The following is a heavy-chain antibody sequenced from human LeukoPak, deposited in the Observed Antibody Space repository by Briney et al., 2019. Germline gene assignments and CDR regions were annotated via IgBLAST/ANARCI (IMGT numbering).Heavy chain of an antibody. CDR2: IRYDGSNK. Sequence: GGSLRLSCAASGFTFSSCGMHWVRQAPGKGLEWVAFIRYDGSNKYYADSVKGRFTISRDNSKNTLYLQMNSLRAEDTAVYYCAKVIGSEQNQNCSSTSCYTQDLDWFDPWGQGTLVTVSS. CDR3: AKVIGSEQNQNCSSTSCYTQDLDWFDP. CDR1: GFTFSSCG. V-gene: IGHV3-30*02. J-gene: IGHJ5*02. D-gene: IGHD2-2*02.